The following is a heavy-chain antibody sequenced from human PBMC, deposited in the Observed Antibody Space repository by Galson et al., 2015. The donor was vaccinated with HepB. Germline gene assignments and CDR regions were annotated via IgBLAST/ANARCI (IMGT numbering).Heavy chain of an antibody. J-gene: IGHJ4*02. D-gene: IGHD5-12*01. CDR2: ISGSGGST. CDR1: RFTFSTYW. Sequence: SLRLSCAASRFTFSTYWMSWVRQAPGKGLEWVSAISGSGGSTYYADSVKGRFTISRDNSKNTLYLQMNSLRAEDTAVYYCAIFSGYDWGNFDYWGQGTLVTVSS. CDR3: AIFSGYDWGNFDY. V-gene: IGHV3-23*01.